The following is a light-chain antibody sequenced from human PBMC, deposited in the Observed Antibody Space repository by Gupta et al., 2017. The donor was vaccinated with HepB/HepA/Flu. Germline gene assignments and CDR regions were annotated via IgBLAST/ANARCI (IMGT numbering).Light chain of an antibody. CDR1: QSVSSSY. J-gene: IGKJ1*01. CDR3: HQYGSSPQT. CDR2: GAS. Sequence: EIVLTQSPGTLALSPGERATLSCRASQSVSSSYLAWYQQKPGQAPRLLIYGASTRATGIPDRFSGSVSGTDFTLTISRLEPEDFAVYFCHQYGSSPQTFGQGTKVDIK. V-gene: IGKV3-20*01.